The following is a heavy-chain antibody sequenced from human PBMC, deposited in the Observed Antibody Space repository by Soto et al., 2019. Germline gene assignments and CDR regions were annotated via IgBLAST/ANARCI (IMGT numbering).Heavy chain of an antibody. CDR2: IYESGIT. CDR3: ARGFSMSDTSDKDRFYFYYGLNV. J-gene: IGHJ6*02. D-gene: IGHD3-10*02. CDR1: GVSIISYHL. V-gene: IGHV4-4*02. Sequence: PSETLSLTCAVSGVSIISYHLWTWVRQSPGKVLELFGEIYESGITNYNPSLNGRLSISMDQSKNQFSLKLTSVTAADTALYFCARGFSMSDTSDKDRFYFYYGLNVWGQGTTVTVSS.